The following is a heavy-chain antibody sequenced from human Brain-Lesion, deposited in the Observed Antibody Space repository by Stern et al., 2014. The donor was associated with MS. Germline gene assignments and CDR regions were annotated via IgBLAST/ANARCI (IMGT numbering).Heavy chain of an antibody. D-gene: IGHD5-18*01. V-gene: IGHV4-31*03. Sequence: QDQLVQSGPGLVKPSQTLSLTCTVSGDSITSGGYYWSWIRQHPGKGLEWIGYIYYSGATFYNPSLKSRVTISLDTSKNQFSLRLSSVTAADTAVYYCARDWSGSSIHLAPAYGGHIRFDPWGQGTLVTVSS. J-gene: IGHJ5*02. CDR2: IYYSGAT. CDR3: ARDWSGSSIHLAPAYGGHIRFDP. CDR1: GDSITSGGYY.